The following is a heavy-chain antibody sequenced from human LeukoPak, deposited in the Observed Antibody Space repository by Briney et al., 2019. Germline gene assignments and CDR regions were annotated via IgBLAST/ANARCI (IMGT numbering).Heavy chain of an antibody. CDR3: ARDLGYYDSSGYAY. V-gene: IGHV1-69*01. Sequence: SVKVSCKASGGTFSSYAISWVRQAPGQGLEWMGGIIPIFGTANYAQKFQGRVTITADESTSTAYMELSSLRSEDTAVYYCARDLGYYDSSGYAYWGQGTLVTVSS. J-gene: IGHJ4*02. CDR1: GGTFSSYA. D-gene: IGHD3-22*01. CDR2: IIPIFGTA.